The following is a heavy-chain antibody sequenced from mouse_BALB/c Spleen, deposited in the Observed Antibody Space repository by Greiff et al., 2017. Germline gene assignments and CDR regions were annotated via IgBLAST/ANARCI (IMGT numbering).Heavy chain of an antibody. CDR1: GFTFSSYA. J-gene: IGHJ4*01. CDR2: ISSGGSYT. D-gene: IGHD2-1*01. Sequence: EVQLVESGGGLVKSGGSLKLSCAASGFTFSSYAMSWVRQSPEKRLEWVAEISSGGSYTYYPDTVTGRFTISRDNAKNTLYLEMSSLRSEDTAMYYCASDRYGNAKYYAMDYWGQGTTVTVSS. CDR3: ASDRYGNAKYYAMDY. V-gene: IGHV5-9-4*01.